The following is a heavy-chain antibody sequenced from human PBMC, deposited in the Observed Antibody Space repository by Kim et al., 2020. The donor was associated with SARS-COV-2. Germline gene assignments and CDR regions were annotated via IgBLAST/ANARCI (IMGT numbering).Heavy chain of an antibody. Sequence: GGSLRLSCAASGFTFSSYDMSWVRQAPGKGLEWVSAISGSGGSTYYAASVKGRFTISRDNSKNTLYLQMNSLRAEDTAVYYCAKDWVRGVMGWFDPWGQGTLVTVSS. CDR3: AKDWVRGVMGWFDP. V-gene: IGHV3-23*01. J-gene: IGHJ5*02. CDR1: GFTFSSYD. D-gene: IGHD3-10*01. CDR2: ISGSGGST.